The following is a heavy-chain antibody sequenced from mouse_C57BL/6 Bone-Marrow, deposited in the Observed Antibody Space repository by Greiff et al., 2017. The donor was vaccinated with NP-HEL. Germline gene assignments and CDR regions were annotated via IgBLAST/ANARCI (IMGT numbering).Heavy chain of an antibody. CDR2: INPNNGGT. CDR1: GYTFTDYY. J-gene: IGHJ2*01. CDR3: AIYYYGSG. Sequence: EVQLQQSGPELVKPGASVKISCKASGYTFTDYYMNWVKQSHGKSLEWIGDINPNNGGTSYNQKFKGKATLTVDKSSSTAYMELRSLTSEDSAVYYCAIYYYGSGWGQGTTLTVSS. D-gene: IGHD1-1*01. V-gene: IGHV1-26*01.